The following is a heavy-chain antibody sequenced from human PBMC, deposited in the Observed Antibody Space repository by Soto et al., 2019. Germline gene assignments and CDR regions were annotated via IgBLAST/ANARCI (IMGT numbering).Heavy chain of an antibody. V-gene: IGHV1-69*06. Sequence: SVKVSCKASGGTFSSYAISWVRQAPGQGLEWMGGIIPIFGTANYAQKFQGRVTITADKSTSTAYMELSSLRSEDTAVYYCARDRVSYDSSGYFGAFDIWGQGTMVTVSS. CDR1: GGTFSSYA. D-gene: IGHD3-22*01. CDR3: ARDRVSYDSSGYFGAFDI. CDR2: IIPIFGTA. J-gene: IGHJ3*02.